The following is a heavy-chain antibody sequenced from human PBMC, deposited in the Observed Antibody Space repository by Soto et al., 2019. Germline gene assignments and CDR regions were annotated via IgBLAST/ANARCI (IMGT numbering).Heavy chain of an antibody. CDR2: VYWNDDK. CDR3: AHSQGANSSWYGRFDP. V-gene: IGHV2-5*01. D-gene: IGHD6-13*01. J-gene: IGHJ5*02. CDR1: GFSLDTNGVG. Sequence: QITLKEAGPTLVKPTQTLSLTCPFSGFSLDTNGVGVGWVRQPPGKALEWLALVYWNDDKRFSPSLWGTITITKEPSNTQVDLTMANVGPDDTATYYCAHSQGANSSWYGRFDPWGPGILVTVSS.